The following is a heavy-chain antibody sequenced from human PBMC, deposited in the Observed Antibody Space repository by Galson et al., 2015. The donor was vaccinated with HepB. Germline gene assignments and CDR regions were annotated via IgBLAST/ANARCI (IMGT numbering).Heavy chain of an antibody. CDR3: ARDGLVVGEDAFDI. J-gene: IGHJ3*02. CDR1: GFTFSSYG. Sequence: SLRLSCAASGFTFSSYGMHWVRQAPGKGLEWVAVIWYDGSNKYYADSVKGRFTISRDNSKNTLYLQMNSLRAEDTAVYYCARDGLVVGEDAFDIWGQGTMVTVSS. V-gene: IGHV3-33*01. D-gene: IGHD3-22*01. CDR2: IWYDGSNK.